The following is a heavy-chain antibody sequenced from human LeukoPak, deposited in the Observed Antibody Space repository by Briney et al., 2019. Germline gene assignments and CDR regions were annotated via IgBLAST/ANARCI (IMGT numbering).Heavy chain of an antibody. J-gene: IGHJ4*02. CDR2: ISPYNSNT. V-gene: IGHV1-18*04. Sequence: ASVKVSCKTSGYTSTTYTIAWVRQAPGQGLEWIGWISPYNSNTDYTHKLQGRITVTTDTSTSTAYMELRSLRSDDTALYYCARGTRQQLDYWGQGTLVSVSS. CDR3: ARGTRQQLDY. D-gene: IGHD6-13*01. CDR1: GYTSTTYT.